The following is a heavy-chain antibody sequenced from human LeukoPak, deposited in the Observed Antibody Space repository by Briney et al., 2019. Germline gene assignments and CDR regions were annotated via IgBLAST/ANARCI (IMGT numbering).Heavy chain of an antibody. D-gene: IGHD3-10*01. Sequence: SETLSLTCTVSGGSISSGGYYWSWIRQHPGKGLEWIGYIYYSGSTYYNPSLKSRVTISVDTSKNQFSLKLSSVTAADTAVYYCARSRVGYYGSGSXVNFDYWGQGTLVTVSS. J-gene: IGHJ4*02. CDR3: ARSRVGYYGSGSXVNFDY. CDR1: GGSISSGGYY. CDR2: IYYSGST. V-gene: IGHV4-31*03.